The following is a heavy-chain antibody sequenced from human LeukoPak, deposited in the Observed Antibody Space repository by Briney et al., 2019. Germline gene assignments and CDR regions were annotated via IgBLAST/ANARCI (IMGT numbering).Heavy chain of an antibody. CDR2: IYYSGST. CDR1: GGSISSSSYY. D-gene: IGHD3-10*01. CDR3: ARRGITMVRGVITQRYFQH. Sequence: SETLSLTCTVSGGSISSSSYYWGWIRQPPGKGLEWIGSIYYSGSTYYNPSLKSRVTISVDTSKNQFSLKLSSVTAADTAVYYCARRGITMVRGVITQRYFQHWGQGTLVTVSS. V-gene: IGHV4-39*07. J-gene: IGHJ1*01.